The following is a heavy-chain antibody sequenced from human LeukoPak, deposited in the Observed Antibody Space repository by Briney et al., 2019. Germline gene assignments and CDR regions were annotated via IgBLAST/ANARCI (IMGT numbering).Heavy chain of an antibody. Sequence: SETLSLTCTVSGGSISSFYWSWIRLPAGKGLEWIGRRFTSGSTNYNPSLKSRVTISLDTSRNQFSLKLNSVTAADTAVYYCARGYSSSWYFNWFDPWGQGTLVTVSS. CDR2: RFTSGST. CDR1: GGSISSFY. D-gene: IGHD6-13*01. J-gene: IGHJ5*02. V-gene: IGHV4-4*07. CDR3: ARGYSSSWYFNWFDP.